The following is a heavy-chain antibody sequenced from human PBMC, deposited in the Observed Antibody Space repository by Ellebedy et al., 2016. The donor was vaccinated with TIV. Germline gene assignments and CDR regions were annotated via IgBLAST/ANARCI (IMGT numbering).Heavy chain of an antibody. CDR2: IDHSGST. V-gene: IGHV4-34*01. CDR1: GGSFSGYY. CDR3: ARGKRGNCSGGHCYSDYYYYYMDV. J-gene: IGHJ6*03. D-gene: IGHD2-15*01. Sequence: SETLSLXCAVYGGSFSGYYWSWIRQPPGKGLEWIGEIDHSGSTNYNPSLQSRVTISVDTSKNQFSLKLNSLTAAGTAVYYCARGKRGNCSGGHCYSDYYYYYMDVWGKGTTVTVSS.